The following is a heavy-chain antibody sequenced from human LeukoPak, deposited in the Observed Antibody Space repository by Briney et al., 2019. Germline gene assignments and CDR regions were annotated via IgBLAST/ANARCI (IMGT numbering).Heavy chain of an antibody. V-gene: IGHV3-23*01. CDR1: GFTFSSYA. CDR3: AKPPAMVRGVIINYFDY. CDR2: ISGSGGST. J-gene: IGHJ4*02. D-gene: IGHD3-10*01. Sequence: GGSLRLSCAASGFTFSSYAMSWVRQAPGKGLEWVSAISGSGGSTYYADSVKGRFTISRDNSKNTLYLQMNSLRAEDTAVYYCAKPPAMVRGVIINYFDYWGREPWSPSPQ.